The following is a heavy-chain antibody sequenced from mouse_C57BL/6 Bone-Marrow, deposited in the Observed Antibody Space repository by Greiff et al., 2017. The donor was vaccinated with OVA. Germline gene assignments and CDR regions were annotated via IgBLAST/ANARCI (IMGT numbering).Heavy chain of an antibody. D-gene: IGHD4-1*02. CDR2: IWGVGST. Sequence: VQLQESGPGLVAPSQSLSITCTVSGFSLTSYGVDWVRQSPGTGLERLGVIWGVGSTNYNSALKSRLSISKDNSKSQVFLKMNSLQTDDTAMYYCARSQLGVLFADWGQGTLVTVSA. CDR1: GFSLTSYG. CDR3: ARSQLGVLFAD. J-gene: IGHJ3*01. V-gene: IGHV2-6*01.